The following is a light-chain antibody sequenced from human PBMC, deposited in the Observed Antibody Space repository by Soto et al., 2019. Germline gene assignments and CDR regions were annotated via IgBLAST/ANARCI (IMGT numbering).Light chain of an antibody. CDR1: SSDVGGYNF. CDR2: EVS. CDR3: SSYAGSNIVV. J-gene: IGLJ2*01. Sequence: QSVLTQPPSASGSPGQSVTISCTGTSSDVGGYNFVSWYQQHPGKAPKLMIYEVSERPSGVPDRFSGSKSGNTASLTVSGFQAEDEADYYCSSYAGSNIVVFGGGTKVTVL. V-gene: IGLV2-8*01.